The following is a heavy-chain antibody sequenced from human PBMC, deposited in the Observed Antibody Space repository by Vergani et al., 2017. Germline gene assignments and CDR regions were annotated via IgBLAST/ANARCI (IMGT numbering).Heavy chain of an antibody. J-gene: IGHJ4*02. D-gene: IGHD2-15*01. CDR1: GGSISSNFYY. V-gene: IGHV4-39*01. CDR3: ARGSCLGGSCYKPLFDY. Sequence: QLHLQESGPGLVKPSETLSLTCTVSGGSISSNFYYWGWIRQSPGKGLEWIGSISSSGSTYNNPSLQSRVTMSIDTSKNQVSLKLSSVTAADTAVYFCARGSCLGGSCYKPLFDYWGQGILVTVSS. CDR2: ISSSGST.